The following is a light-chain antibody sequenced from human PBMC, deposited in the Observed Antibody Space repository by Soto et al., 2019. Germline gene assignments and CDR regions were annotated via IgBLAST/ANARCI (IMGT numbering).Light chain of an antibody. Sequence: DIQMTQSPSSLSASVGDRVTITCQASQAISNYLNWYQQKPGKAPKLLIYDESNLETGVPSRFSVSGSGTDFTFTISSLQPEDIATYYCQQYDNLPPYTFGQGTKLEIK. CDR2: DES. CDR3: QQYDNLPPYT. J-gene: IGKJ2*01. CDR1: QAISNY. V-gene: IGKV1-33*01.